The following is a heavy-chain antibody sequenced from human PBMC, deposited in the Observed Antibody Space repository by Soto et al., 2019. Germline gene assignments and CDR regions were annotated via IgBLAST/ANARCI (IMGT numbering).Heavy chain of an antibody. J-gene: IGHJ6*03. CDR2: IFHGGTT. CDR3: ARPSIHGDSPRYYYYMDV. Sequence: SETLSLTCTVSGGSITTSGYYWGWIRQPPGKGLEWIASIFHGGTTYYNPSLKSRVTITVDTSKNQFSLKLSSVTAADTAVYFRARPSIHGDSPRYYYYMDVWGKGTTVTVSS. V-gene: IGHV4-39*01. CDR1: GGSITTSGYY. D-gene: IGHD4-17*01.